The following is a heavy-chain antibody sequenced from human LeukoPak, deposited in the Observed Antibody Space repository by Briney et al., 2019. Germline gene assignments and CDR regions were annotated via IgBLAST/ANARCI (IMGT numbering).Heavy chain of an antibody. CDR3: ARVPYYYDSSYYFDY. Sequence: ASETLSLTCAVYGGSFSGYYWSWIRQPPGKGLEWIGEINHSGSTNYNPSLKSRVTISVDTSKNQFSLKLSSVTAADTAVYYCARVPYYYDSSYYFDYWGQGTLVTVSS. D-gene: IGHD3-22*01. V-gene: IGHV4-34*01. J-gene: IGHJ4*02. CDR2: INHSGST. CDR1: GGSFSGYY.